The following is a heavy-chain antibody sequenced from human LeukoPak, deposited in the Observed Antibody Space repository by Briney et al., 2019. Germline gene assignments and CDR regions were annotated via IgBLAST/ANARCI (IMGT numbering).Heavy chain of an antibody. CDR1: GFTFSSYG. J-gene: IGHJ6*02. CDR2: ISYDGSNK. D-gene: IGHD3-22*01. V-gene: IGHV3-30*03. CDR3: ARDFYDSSGYYWLDRDYYYGMDV. Sequence: GGSLRLSCAASGFTFSSYGMHWVRQAPGKGLEWVAVISYDGSNKYYADSVKGRFTISRDNAKNTLYLQMNSLRAEDTAVYYCARDFYDSSGYYWLDRDYYYGMDVWGQGTTVTVSS.